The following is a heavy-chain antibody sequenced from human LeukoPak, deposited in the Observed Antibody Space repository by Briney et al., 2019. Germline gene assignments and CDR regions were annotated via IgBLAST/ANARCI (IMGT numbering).Heavy chain of an antibody. CDR1: GGSISSSSYY. J-gene: IGHJ4*02. Sequence: PSETLSPTCTVSGGSISSSSYYWGWIRQPPGKGLEWIGSIYYSGSTYYNPSLKSRVTISVDTSKNQFSLKLSSVTAADTAVYYCARTPNRGGFDYWGQGTLVTVSS. CDR2: IYYSGST. CDR3: ARTPNRGGFDY. D-gene: IGHD3-10*01. V-gene: IGHV4-39*07.